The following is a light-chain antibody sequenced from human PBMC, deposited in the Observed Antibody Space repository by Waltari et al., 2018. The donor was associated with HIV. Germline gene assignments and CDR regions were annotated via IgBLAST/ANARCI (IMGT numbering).Light chain of an antibody. CDR2: EVT. Sequence: QSALTQPRSVSGSPGQSVTISCTGTSSDVGGYNYVSWYQQHPGKAPKLLIYEVTNRPPGISNRFSGSKSGNTASMTISGLQPEDEADYYCSSYTITTAIVFGGGTKLTVL. J-gene: IGLJ2*01. V-gene: IGLV2-14*01. CDR3: SSYTITTAIV. CDR1: SSDVGGYNY.